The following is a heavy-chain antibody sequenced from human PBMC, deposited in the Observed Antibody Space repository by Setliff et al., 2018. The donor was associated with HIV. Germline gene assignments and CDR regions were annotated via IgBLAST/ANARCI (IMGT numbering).Heavy chain of an antibody. CDR2: IYTSRGT. CDR3: ARSPSYRSSWEYYFDY. Sequence: NPSETLSLTCTVSGGSISGYHWNWLRQTPGKGLEWIGYIYTSRGTNYNHSLRTRVIISVDTSNQFSLKLSSVTAADAAVYYCARSPSYRSSWEYYFDYWGQGIPVTVSS. V-gene: IGHV4-4*09. J-gene: IGHJ4*02. CDR1: GGSISGYH. D-gene: IGHD6-13*01.